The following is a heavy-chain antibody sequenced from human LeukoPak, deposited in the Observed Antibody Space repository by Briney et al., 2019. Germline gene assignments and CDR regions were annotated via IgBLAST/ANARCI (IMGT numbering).Heavy chain of an antibody. J-gene: IGHJ4*02. D-gene: IGHD5-12*01. CDR1: GFTFSSYG. CDR3: ARARPSMWIDY. V-gene: IGHV3-30*19. Sequence: PGGSLRPACAASGFTFSSYGMHWVRQAPGKGLEWVAVISYDGSDKFYADSVKGRFTISRDSSKNTLYLQMNSLRPEDTAVYYCARARPSMWIDYWGQGTLVIVSS. CDR2: ISYDGSDK.